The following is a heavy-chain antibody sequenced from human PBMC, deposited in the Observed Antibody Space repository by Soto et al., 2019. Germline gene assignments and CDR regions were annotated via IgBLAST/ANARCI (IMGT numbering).Heavy chain of an antibody. CDR1: GYTLRAYY. CDR3: ARGSAGSYRFLNTDF. CDR2: INPSNGAT. Sequence: EASVKVSCKASGYTLRAYYMHWVRQAPGQGLEWMGWINPSNGATKYARDFQGRVTMTGDTSINTAYMELSRLRSDDTAVYYCARGSAGSYRFLNTDFWGQGALVTVSS. D-gene: IGHD3-16*02. V-gene: IGHV1-2*02. J-gene: IGHJ4*02.